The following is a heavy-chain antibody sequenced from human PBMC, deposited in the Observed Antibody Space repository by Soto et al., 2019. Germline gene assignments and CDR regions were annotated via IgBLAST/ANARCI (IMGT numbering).Heavy chain of an antibody. CDR2: ISAYNGNT. CDR1: GYTFSSYT. CDR3: ARVLSWSSYYDFWSGYYNYYYYGMDV. J-gene: IGHJ6*02. D-gene: IGHD3-3*01. Sequence: ASVKVSCKASGYTFSSYTISWVRQAPGQGLEWMRWISAYNGNTGYAQKFQGRVTMTRNTSISTDYMELSSLRSEDTAVYYCARVLSWSSYYDFWSGYYNYYYYGMDVWGQGTTVTVSS. V-gene: IGHV1-8*02.